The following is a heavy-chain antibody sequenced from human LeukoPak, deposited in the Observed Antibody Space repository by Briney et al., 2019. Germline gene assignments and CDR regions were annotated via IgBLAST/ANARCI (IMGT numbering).Heavy chain of an antibody. J-gene: IGHJ3*02. V-gene: IGHV4-59*01. Sequence: SETLSLTCTVSGGSISSYYWSWIRQPPGKGLEWIGYIYYSGSTNYNPSLKSRVTISVDTSKNQFSLKLSSVTAADTAVYYCARERSMSTFGLEVPAFDIWGQGTMVTVSS. CDR2: IYYSGST. CDR3: ARERSMSTFGLEVPAFDI. D-gene: IGHD3-16*01. CDR1: GGSISSYY.